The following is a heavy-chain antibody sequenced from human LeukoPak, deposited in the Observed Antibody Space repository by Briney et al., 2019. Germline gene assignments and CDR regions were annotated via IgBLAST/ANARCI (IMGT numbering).Heavy chain of an antibody. V-gene: IGHV1-18*01. D-gene: IGHD3-22*01. Sequence: EASVKVSCKASGYTFTSYGISWVRQAPGQGIEWMGWISPYSGNTNYAQKLQGRVTMTTDTSTSTAYMELRSLRSDDTAVYYCARDGTWGRYYYDSTGYDYYFDYWGQGTLVTVSS. J-gene: IGHJ4*02. CDR1: GYTFTSYG. CDR3: ARDGTWGRYYYDSTGYDYYFDY. CDR2: ISPYSGNT.